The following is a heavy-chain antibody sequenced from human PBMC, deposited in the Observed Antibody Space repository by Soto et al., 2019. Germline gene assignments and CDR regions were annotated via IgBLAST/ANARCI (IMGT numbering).Heavy chain of an antibody. CDR3: ARQVFAPGGRWSGPWCLRLLVSDS. V-gene: IGHV4-59*08. CDR2: IYYSGNT. CDR1: SGLVISYY. J-gene: IGHJ5*01. Sequence: PSGSLPLTCTVSSGLVISYYWSLIWKTPGKGLEWIGYIYYSGNTDHNSSLKSRITMSFDTSKTQFFLSLTSVTAADTVLYFCARQVFAPGGRWSGPWCLRLLVSDS. D-gene: IGHD2-21*02.